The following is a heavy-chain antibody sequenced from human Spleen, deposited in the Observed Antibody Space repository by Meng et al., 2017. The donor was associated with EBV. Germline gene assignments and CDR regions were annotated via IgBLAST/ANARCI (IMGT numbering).Heavy chain of an antibody. V-gene: IGHV4-61*01. D-gene: IGHD4/OR15-4a*01. CDR2: IYYSGST. J-gene: IGHJ4*02. Sequence: QVQLQEPGPGLVKPSETLSLTCSVSGGSVSSGSYYWSWIRQPPGKGLEWIGYIYYSGSTNYNPSLKSRGTISVDTSKNQFSLKLSSVTVADTAVYYCARGRSGANSLDNWGQGTLVTVSS. CDR3: ARGRSGANSLDN. CDR1: GGSVSSGSYY.